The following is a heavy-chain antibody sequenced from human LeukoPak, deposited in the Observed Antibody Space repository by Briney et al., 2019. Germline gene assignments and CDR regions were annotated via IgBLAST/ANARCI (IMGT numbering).Heavy chain of an antibody. CDR1: GFTVSSNY. D-gene: IGHD5-18*01. J-gene: IGHJ4*02. Sequence: GGALRLSCAASGFTVSSNYMSWVRQAPGKGLEWGSVIYSGGSTYYADSVKGRFTISRDNSKNTLYLQINSLRDEDTAVYYCERANSYGYGGFDYWGQGTLVTVSS. V-gene: IGHV3-66*01. CDR2: IYSGGST. CDR3: ERANSYGYGGFDY.